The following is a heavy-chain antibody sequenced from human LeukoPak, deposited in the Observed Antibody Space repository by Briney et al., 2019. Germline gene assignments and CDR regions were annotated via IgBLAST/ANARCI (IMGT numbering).Heavy chain of an antibody. D-gene: IGHD1-26*01. V-gene: IGHV3-21*01. CDR1: GFTLSDYS. J-gene: IGHJ4*02. CDR3: ATDYSNDY. Sequence: GGSLRLSCAASGFTLSDYSMNWVRQAPGKGLEWVSSMSSSSSYIYYADSVKGRFTISRDNAKNSLYLQMNSLRVENTAVYYCATDYSNDYWGQGTLVTVSS. CDR2: MSSSSSYI.